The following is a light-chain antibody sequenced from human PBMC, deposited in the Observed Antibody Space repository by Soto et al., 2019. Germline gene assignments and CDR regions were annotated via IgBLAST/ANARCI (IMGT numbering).Light chain of an antibody. CDR1: SSDIGGYNY. CDR2: GVS. Sequence: QSVLTQPASVSGSPGQSMTISCTGTSSDIGGYNYVSWYQQYPGKAPKLMIYGVSNRPSGVSNRFSGSKSGNTASLTITGLQAEDEADYYCSSYVSNNNYVFGTGTKVTVL. CDR3: SSYVSNNNYV. V-gene: IGLV2-14*01. J-gene: IGLJ1*01.